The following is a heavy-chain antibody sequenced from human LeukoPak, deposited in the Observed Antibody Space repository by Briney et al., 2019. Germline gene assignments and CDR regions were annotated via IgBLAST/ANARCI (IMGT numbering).Heavy chain of an antibody. J-gene: IGHJ4*02. CDR3: AKDRSPQYYYGSGSYSIGFDY. CDR2: ISGSGGST. CDR1: GFPFSSYA. V-gene: IGHV3-23*01. Sequence: GGSLRLSCAASGFPFSSYAMSWVRQAPGKGLEWVSAISGSGGSTYYADSVRGRFTISRDNSKNTLYLQMNSLRAEDTAVYYCAKDRSPQYYYGSGSYSIGFDYWGQGTLVTVSS. D-gene: IGHD3-10*01.